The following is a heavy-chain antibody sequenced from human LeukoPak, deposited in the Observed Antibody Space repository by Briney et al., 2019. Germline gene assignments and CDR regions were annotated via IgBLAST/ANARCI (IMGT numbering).Heavy chain of an antibody. CDR1: GFTVSSNH. CDR3: AAWRGSSWFDY. V-gene: IGHV3-53*01. J-gene: IGHJ4*02. D-gene: IGHD6-13*01. CDR2: IFGGGAT. Sequence: PGGSLTLSCAASGFTVSSNHMGWVRQAPGKGLEWVSVIFGGGATSYAGSVKGRVTMSRDNSQNTLYLRVNRLRVEDTAVYYCAAWRGSSWFDYWGQGTLVTVSS.